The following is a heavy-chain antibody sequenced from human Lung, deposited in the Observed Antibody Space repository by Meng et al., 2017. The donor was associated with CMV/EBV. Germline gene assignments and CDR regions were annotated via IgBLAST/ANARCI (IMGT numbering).Heavy chain of an antibody. V-gene: IGHV3-30-3*01. CDR3: ARAGYSSGWYELYFDY. CDR2: ISYDGYNE. J-gene: IGHJ4*02. D-gene: IGHD6-19*01. Sequence: GESLKISCAASGFTFSPHTMHWVRQAPGKGLEWVATISYDGYNEYYADSVKGRFTISRDISKNTLYLQMNGLRAEDTAVYYCARAGYSSGWYELYFDYWGQGTLVTVSS. CDR1: GFTFSPHT.